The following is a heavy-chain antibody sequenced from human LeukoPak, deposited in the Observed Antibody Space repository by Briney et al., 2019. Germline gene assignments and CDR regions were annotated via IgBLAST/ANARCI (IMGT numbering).Heavy chain of an antibody. CDR2: IYYSGST. Sequence: SETLSLTCTVSGGSISSYYWSWIRQPPGKGLEWIGYIYYSGSTNYNPSLKSRVTISADTSKNQFSLKLSSVTAADTAVYYCARLRGYSGYDRFYYYYGMDVWGQGTTVTVSS. D-gene: IGHD5-12*01. CDR3: ARLRGYSGYDRFYYYYGMDV. J-gene: IGHJ6*02. V-gene: IGHV4-59*01. CDR1: GGSISSYY.